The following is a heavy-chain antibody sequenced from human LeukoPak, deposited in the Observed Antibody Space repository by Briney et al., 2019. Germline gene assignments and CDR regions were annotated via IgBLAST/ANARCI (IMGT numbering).Heavy chain of an antibody. D-gene: IGHD3-22*01. CDR3: ARVRKDYYDSSGYRYYYYYYYMDV. CDR1: GGSFSGYY. J-gene: IGHJ6*03. Sequence: SETLSLTCAVYGGSFSGYYWSWIRQPPGKGLEWIGEINHSGSTNYNPSLKRRVTISVDTSKNQFSLKMSSVTAAETAVYYCARVRKDYYDSSGYRYYYYYYYMDVWGKGTTVTVSS. CDR2: INHSGST. V-gene: IGHV4-34*01.